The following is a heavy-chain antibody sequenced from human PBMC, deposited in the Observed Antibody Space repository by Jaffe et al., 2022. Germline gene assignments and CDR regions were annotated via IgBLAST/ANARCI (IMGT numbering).Heavy chain of an antibody. J-gene: IGHJ6*03. CDR1: GGSISSGGYS. Sequence: QLQLQESGSGLVKPSQTLSLTCAVSGGSISSGGYSWSWIRQPPGKGLEWIGYIYHSGSTYYNPSLKSRVTISVDRSKNQFSLKLSSVTAADTAVYYCARVVDNWNDVGYYYYYYMDVWGKGTTVTVSS. CDR3: ARVVDNWNDVGYYYYYYMDV. D-gene: IGHD1-20*01. V-gene: IGHV4-30-2*01. CDR2: IYHSGST.